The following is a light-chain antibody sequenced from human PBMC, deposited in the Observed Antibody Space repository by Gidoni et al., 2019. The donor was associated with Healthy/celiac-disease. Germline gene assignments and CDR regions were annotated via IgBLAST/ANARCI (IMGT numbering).Light chain of an antibody. V-gene: IGKV3-15*01. Sequence: EIVMTQSPATLSVSPGERATLSCRASQSVSSNLAWYQQKPGQAPRLLIYGASSRATGIPARFIGSGSGTEFTLTTSSRQSEDFAVYYCQQYNNWPPSTFGGGTKVEIK. CDR3: QQYNNWPPST. J-gene: IGKJ4*01. CDR2: GAS. CDR1: QSVSSN.